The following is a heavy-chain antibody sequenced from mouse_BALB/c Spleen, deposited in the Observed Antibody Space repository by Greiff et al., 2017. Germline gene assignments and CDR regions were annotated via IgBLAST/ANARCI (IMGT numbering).Heavy chain of an antibody. CDR3: ARGYQYYYAMDY. V-gene: IGHV1-69*02. CDR2: IDPSDSET. Sequence: QVQLQQPGAELVKPGAPVKLSCKASGYTFTSYWMNWVKQRPGRGLEWIGRIDPSDSETHYNQKFKDKATLTVDKSSSTAYIQLSSLTSEDSAVYYCARGYQYYYAMDYWGQGTSVTVSS. CDR1: GYTFTSYW. J-gene: IGHJ4*01. D-gene: IGHD2-14*01.